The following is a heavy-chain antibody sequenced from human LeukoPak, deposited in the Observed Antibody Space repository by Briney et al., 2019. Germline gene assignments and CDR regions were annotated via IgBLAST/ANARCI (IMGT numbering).Heavy chain of an antibody. Sequence: GASVKVSCKASGYTFTSYGISWVRQAPGQGLEWMGWISAYNGNTNYAQKLQGRVTMTTDTSTSTAYMELRSLRSDDTAVYYCARDLGRGYSYGTFDYWGQGTLVTVSS. CDR1: GYTFTSYG. D-gene: IGHD5-18*01. CDR2: ISAYNGNT. CDR3: ARDLGRGYSYGTFDY. J-gene: IGHJ4*02. V-gene: IGHV1-18*01.